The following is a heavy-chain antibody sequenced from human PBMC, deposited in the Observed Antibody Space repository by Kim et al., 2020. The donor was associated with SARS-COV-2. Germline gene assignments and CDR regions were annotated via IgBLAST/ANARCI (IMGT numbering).Heavy chain of an antibody. D-gene: IGHD3-10*01. CDR2: ISTCSNFI. V-gene: IGHV3-21*01. CDR3: TRASGSGTGTRYGMDV. CDR1: RFTFSTYS. Sequence: GGSLRLSCAASRFTFSTYSMNWVRQAPGKGLEWVSSISTCSNFIYYADSVKGRFTISRDNAKNSLYLQMDSLRAEDTALYYCTRASGSGTGTRYGMDVWGQGTTVTVSS. J-gene: IGHJ6*02.